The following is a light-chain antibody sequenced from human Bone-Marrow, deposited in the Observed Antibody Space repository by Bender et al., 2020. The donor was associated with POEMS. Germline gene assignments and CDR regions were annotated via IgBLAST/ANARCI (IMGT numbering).Light chain of an antibody. V-gene: IGLV1-44*01. CDR1: SSNIGAHA. Sequence: QSVLTQPPSASGTPGQRVTISCSGGSSNIGAHAVNWYQHLPGTAPKLLIYSSHRRPSEVPDRFSGSRSGTSASLAISGLQSEDEADYYCATWDISLKGGVFGGGTRLTVL. CDR3: ATWDISLKGGV. CDR2: SSH. J-gene: IGLJ2*01.